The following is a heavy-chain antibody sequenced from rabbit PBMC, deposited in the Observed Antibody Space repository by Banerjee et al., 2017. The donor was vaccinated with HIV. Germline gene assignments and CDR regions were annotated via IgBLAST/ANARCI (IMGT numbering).Heavy chain of an antibody. D-gene: IGHD8-1*01. J-gene: IGHJ4*01. V-gene: IGHV1S45*01. CDR3: AREGDFGSSL. CDR2: IYAGSSGNT. Sequence: QEQLVGSGGGLVQPEGSLTLTCTASGFSFSSSHYMCWVRQAPGKGLEWIACIYAGSSGNTYYPSWAKGRFTISKTSSTTVTLQMTSLTAADTATYFCAREGDFGSSLWGPGTLVTVS. CDR1: GFSFSSSHY.